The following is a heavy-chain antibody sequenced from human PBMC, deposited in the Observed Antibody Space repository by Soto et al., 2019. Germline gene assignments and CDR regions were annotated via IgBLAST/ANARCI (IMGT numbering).Heavy chain of an antibody. V-gene: IGHV3-23*01. J-gene: IGHJ5*02. CDR1: GFTFSSYA. D-gene: IGHD6-13*01. CDR3: AKDHSRMVAAAGIAWFDP. Sequence: EVQLLESGGGLVQPGGSLRLSCAASGFTFSSYAMSWVRQAPGKGLEWVSAISGSGGSTYYADSVKGRFTISRDNSKNTLYLQMNSLRAEDTAVYYCAKDHSRMVAAAGIAWFDPWGQGTLVTVSS. CDR2: ISGSGGST.